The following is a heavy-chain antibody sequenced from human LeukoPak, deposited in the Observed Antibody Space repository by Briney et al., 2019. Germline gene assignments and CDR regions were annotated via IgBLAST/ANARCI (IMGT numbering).Heavy chain of an antibody. V-gene: IGHV1-69*06. CDR2: IIPIFGTA. J-gene: IGHJ4*02. CDR1: GGTFSSYA. CDR3: ARSGRGTYFYFDL. D-gene: IGHD1-26*01. Sequence: GASVKVSCKASGGTFSSYAISWVRQAPGQGLEWMGGIIPIFGTANYAQKFQGRLTVTADTSTGTAYLDLTKLRIDDTAVYFCARSGRGTYFYFDLWGQGTLVTVSS.